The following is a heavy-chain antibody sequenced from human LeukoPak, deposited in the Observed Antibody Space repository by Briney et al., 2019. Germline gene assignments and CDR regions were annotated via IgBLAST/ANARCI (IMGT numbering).Heavy chain of an antibody. CDR3: ARVRDGWYFDL. Sequence: GGSLRLSCAASGFTFSSYGMHWVRQAPGKGLEWVAVISYDGSNKYYADSVKGRFTISRDNSKNTLYLQMNSLRAEDTAVYYCARVRDGWYFDLWGRGTLVTVSS. J-gene: IGHJ2*01. D-gene: IGHD5-24*01. CDR1: GFTFSSYG. CDR2: ISYDGSNK. V-gene: IGHV3-30*03.